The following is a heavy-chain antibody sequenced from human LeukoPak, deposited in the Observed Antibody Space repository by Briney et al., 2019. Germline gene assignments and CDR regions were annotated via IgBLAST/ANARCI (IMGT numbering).Heavy chain of an antibody. D-gene: IGHD3-10*01. J-gene: IGHJ4*02. CDR3: ARDPSYGLYYFDY. CDR2: LSYDGSSQ. V-gene: IGHV3-30-3*01. CDR1: GFTFSSYA. Sequence: PGGSLRLSCAASGFTFSSYAMHWVRQAPGKGLEWVAVLSYDGSSQYYADSVKGRLTISRDNSKNTLYLQMNGLRAEDTAVYYCARDPSYGLYYFDYWGQGTLVTVSS.